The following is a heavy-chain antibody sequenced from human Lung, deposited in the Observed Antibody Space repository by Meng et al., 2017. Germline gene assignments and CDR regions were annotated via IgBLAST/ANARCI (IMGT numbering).Heavy chain of an antibody. V-gene: IGHV1-69*05. CDR1: GGIFSNYV. CDR3: ARKAGNCISTTCYSLDY. D-gene: IGHD2-2*01. J-gene: IGHJ4*02. CDR2: INAVFGTT. Sequence: SVNVSCKALGGIFSNYVICWVRQAPGQGLEWMGGINAVFGTTNYAQKFQGRVTITTDESTSTVYMELNRLTSEDTAVYFCARKAGNCISTTCYSLDYWGQGTLVTVSS.